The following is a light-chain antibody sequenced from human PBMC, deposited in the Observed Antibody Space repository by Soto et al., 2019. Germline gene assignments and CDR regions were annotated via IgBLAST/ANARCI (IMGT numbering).Light chain of an antibody. Sequence: IVLTQSPGTLSLSPGERATLSCRASQSVSSSYLAWYQQKPGQAPRLLIYGASSRATGIPDRFSGSGSGTDFTLSISRLEPEDFAVYYCQHYGDSAPFTFGPGTKVDIK. J-gene: IGKJ3*01. CDR1: QSVSSSY. CDR2: GAS. V-gene: IGKV3-20*01. CDR3: QHYGDSAPFT.